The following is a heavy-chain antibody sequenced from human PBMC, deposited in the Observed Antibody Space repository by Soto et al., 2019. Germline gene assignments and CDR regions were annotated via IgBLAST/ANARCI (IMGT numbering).Heavy chain of an antibody. D-gene: IGHD6-13*01. J-gene: IGHJ3*01. V-gene: IGHV1-69*01. CDR2: AIPVFGTT. Sequence: QVQLVQSGAEVRKPGSSVKVSCKASGDTFMYYAFTWVRQAPGQGLEWVGQAIPVFGTTNHAQKFQGRVTFTAAESTSTAYMELSSLRFEDTAVYFCARTYIAASRPTAADLWGQGTLGTVSS. CDR1: GDTFMYYA. CDR3: ARTYIAASRPTAADL.